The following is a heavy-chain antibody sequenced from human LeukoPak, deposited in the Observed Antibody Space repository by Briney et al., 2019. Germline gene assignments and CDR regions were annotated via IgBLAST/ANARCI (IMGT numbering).Heavy chain of an antibody. CDR1: GVSISSSSYY. D-gene: IGHD3-10*01. CDR3: ARSTMVRGVDY. CDR2: IYYSGST. J-gene: IGHJ4*02. Sequence: SETLSLTCTVSGVSISSSSYYWGWIRQPPGKGLEWIGSIYYSGSTYYNPSLKSRVTISVDTSKNQFSLKLSSVAAVDTAVYYCARSTMVRGVDYWGQGTLVTVSS. V-gene: IGHV4-39*01.